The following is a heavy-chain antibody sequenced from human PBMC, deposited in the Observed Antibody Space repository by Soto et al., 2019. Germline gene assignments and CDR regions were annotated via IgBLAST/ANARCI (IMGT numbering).Heavy chain of an antibody. CDR1: GFTFSSYA. CDR2: ISGSGGST. J-gene: IGHJ4*02. CDR3: ANAHYYDSSGPDYFDY. D-gene: IGHD3-22*01. V-gene: IGHV3-23*01. Sequence: EVQLLESGGGLVQPGGSLRLSCAASGFTFSSYAMSWVRQAPGKGLEWVSAISGSGGSTYYADSVKGRFTISRDNSKNTLYPQMTSLRAEDTAVYYCANAHYYDSSGPDYFDYWGQGTLVTVSS.